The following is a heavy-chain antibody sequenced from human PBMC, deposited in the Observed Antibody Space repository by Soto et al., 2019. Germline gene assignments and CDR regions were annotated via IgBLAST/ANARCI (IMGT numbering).Heavy chain of an antibody. CDR2: IYPSGST. Sequence: QLQLQESGPGLVKPSETLSLKCTVSGGSITRSNYYWGWIRQPPGKGLEWIGSIYPSGSTYYSPSLKSRLTISIATSKQHFSLRLSSVTAAATAVYYWALPPPDYAIGSDLWGQGTLVFVSS. D-gene: IGHD4-17*01. CDR3: ALPPPDYAIGSDL. CDR1: GGSITRSNYY. V-gene: IGHV4-39*02. J-gene: IGHJ4*02.